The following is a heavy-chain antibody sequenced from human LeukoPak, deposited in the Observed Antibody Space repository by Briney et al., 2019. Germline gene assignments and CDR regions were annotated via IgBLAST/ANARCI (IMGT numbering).Heavy chain of an antibody. CDR2: ISSSSSYI. J-gene: IGHJ4*02. Sequence: GGSLRLSCAASGFTFSSYSMNWVRQAPGKGLEWVSSISSSSSYIYYADSVKGRFTISRDNAKNSLYLQMNSLRAEDTAVYYCARTDYGARYHPEYYFDYWGQGTLVTVSS. D-gene: IGHD4-17*01. V-gene: IGHV3-21*01. CDR1: GFTFSSYS. CDR3: ARTDYGARYHPEYYFDY.